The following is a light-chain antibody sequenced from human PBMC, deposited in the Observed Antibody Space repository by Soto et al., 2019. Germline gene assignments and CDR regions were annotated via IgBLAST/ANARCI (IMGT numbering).Light chain of an antibody. CDR3: QQYNSYSPT. CDR1: QSVSID. CDR2: GAS. V-gene: IGKV3D-15*01. J-gene: IGKJ1*01. Sequence: EIVMTQSPATLSVSPGERATLSCRASQSVSIDLAWYQQKPGQAPRLLMYGASIRAAGVPDRFSGSGSGTEFTLTISGLQPGDSATYYCQQYNSYSPTFGQGTKVDIK.